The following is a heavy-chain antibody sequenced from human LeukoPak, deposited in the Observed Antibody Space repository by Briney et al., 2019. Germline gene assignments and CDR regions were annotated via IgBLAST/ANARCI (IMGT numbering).Heavy chain of an antibody. CDR3: TREGYDYVWGSAKYDAFDI. J-gene: IGHJ3*02. D-gene: IGHD3-16*01. CDR1: GFTFSSYA. V-gene: IGHV3-30*04. Sequence: GGSLRLSCTASGFTFSSYAMHWVRQAPGKGLEWVAVISYDGSNRYYADSVKGRFTISRDNSKNTLYLQMNSLRAEDTAVYYCTREGYDYVWGSAKYDAFDIWGQGTMVTVSS. CDR2: ISYDGSNR.